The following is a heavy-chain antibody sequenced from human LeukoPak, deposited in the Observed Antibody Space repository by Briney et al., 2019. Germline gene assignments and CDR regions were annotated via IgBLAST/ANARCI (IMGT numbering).Heavy chain of an antibody. CDR2: IRYDGSNK. D-gene: IGHD5-12*01. CDR1: GFTFSSYG. J-gene: IGHJ4*02. CDR3: AKVIRWSGYDIIDY. Sequence: PGRSLRLSCAASGFTFSSYGMHWVRQAPGKGLEWAAFIRYDGSNKYYADSVKGRFTISRDNSKNTLYLQMNSLRAEDTAVYYCAKVIRWSGYDIIDYWGQGTLVTVSS. V-gene: IGHV3-30*02.